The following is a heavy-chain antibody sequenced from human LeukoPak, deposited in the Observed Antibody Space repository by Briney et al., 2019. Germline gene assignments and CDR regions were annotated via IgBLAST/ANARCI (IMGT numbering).Heavy chain of an antibody. Sequence: ASVRVSCKASGGTFSSYAISWGRQAPGQGVEWRGGIIPIVGTANYAQKFQGRVTITADESTSTDHMELSSLRPEDTAVYYCARADTAMAKGLYYFDYWGQGTLVTVSS. J-gene: IGHJ4*02. CDR1: GGTFSSYA. D-gene: IGHD5-18*01. CDR2: IIPIVGTA. V-gene: IGHV1-69*13. CDR3: ARADTAMAKGLYYFDY.